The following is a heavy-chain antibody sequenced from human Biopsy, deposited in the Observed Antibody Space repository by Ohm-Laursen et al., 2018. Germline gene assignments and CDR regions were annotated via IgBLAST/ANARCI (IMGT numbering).Heavy chain of an antibody. CDR3: ARDIMNRIAGLVARSDVFDV. Sequence: SVKVSCKGSGYAVNDYFLHWLRQAPGQGPEWMGWISPNSGGTNYAQKFQGRVTMTNDTSTSTAYLELRRLISDDTAVYYCARDIMNRIAGLVARSDVFDVWGQGTLVTVSS. J-gene: IGHJ3*01. D-gene: IGHD3-16*01. V-gene: IGHV1-2*02. CDR1: GYAVNDYF. CDR2: ISPNSGGT.